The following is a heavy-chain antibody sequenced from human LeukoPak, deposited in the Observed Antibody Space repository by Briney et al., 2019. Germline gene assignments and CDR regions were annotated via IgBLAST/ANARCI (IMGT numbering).Heavy chain of an antibody. CDR3: ARVTEYHYYYMDV. D-gene: IGHD2/OR15-2a*01. Sequence: SETLSLTCTVSGGSISSSSYYWGWIRHPPGRGLGWIGSIYYSGSTYYNPSLKSRVTISVDTSKNQFSLKLSSVTAADTAVYYCARVTEYHYYYMDVWGKGTTVTISS. CDR2: IYYSGST. V-gene: IGHV4-39*07. CDR1: GGSISSSSYY. J-gene: IGHJ6*03.